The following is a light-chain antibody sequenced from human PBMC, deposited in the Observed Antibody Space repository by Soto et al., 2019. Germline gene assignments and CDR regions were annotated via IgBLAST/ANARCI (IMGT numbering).Light chain of an antibody. V-gene: IGLV2-14*01. J-gene: IGLJ1*01. CDR2: DVS. CDR3: ASYTTSSTYV. Sequence: QSLLTQPASVSGSPGQSIAISCTGTSSDVGGYSYVSWYQQQPGKAPKLVISDVSNRPSGVADRFSGSKSGNTAALTFSGRQTEDGADYYCASYTTSSTYVYGAGTNVTVL. CDR1: SSDVGGYSY.